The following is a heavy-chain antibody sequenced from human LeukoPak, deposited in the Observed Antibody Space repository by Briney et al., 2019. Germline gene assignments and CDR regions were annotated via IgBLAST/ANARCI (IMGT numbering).Heavy chain of an antibody. D-gene: IGHD2-2*01. J-gene: IGHJ3*02. CDR1: GFTVSSNY. V-gene: IGHV3-53*01. Sequence: TGGSLRLSCAASGFTVSSNYMSWVRQAPGKGLGWVSVIYSGGSTYYADSVKGRFTISRDNSKNTLYLQMNSLTAEDTAVHYCARVGVVPAAIPDGFDIWGQGTMVTVSS. CDR3: ARVGVVPAAIPDGFDI. CDR2: IYSGGST.